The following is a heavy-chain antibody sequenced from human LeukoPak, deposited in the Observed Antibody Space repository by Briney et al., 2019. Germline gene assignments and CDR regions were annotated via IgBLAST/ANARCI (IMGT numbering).Heavy chain of an antibody. V-gene: IGHV3-9*01. CDR2: ISYSSGSI. CDR1: GFTLDEYA. J-gene: IGHJ3*01. CDR3: AIVRGGKSELGDAFDV. D-gene: IGHD3-10*01. Sequence: GGSLRLSCAASGFTLDEYAMHWVRQAPGKGLEWVSGISYSSGSIGYVDSVKGRFTISRDNAKNSLYLQMNSLRVEDTAFSYCAIVRGGKSELGDAFDVWGRGTMVRVPS.